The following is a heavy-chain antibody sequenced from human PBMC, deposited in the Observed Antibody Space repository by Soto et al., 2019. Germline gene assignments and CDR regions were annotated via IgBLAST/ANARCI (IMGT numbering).Heavy chain of an antibody. J-gene: IGHJ6*02. CDR1: SGPTRSHN. CDR2: VYYTGGT. Sequence: QVQVQQSGPRLVKPSETLSLTCTVSSGPTRSHNWGWIRQSPGRGLEWIGYVYYTGGTSYNPSLNRRVTLSADTATNHISLTLSSVPAAATAMDYCVIQGIDYLHGLVDVWGQGTAVSVSS. D-gene: IGHD1-26*01. CDR3: VIQGIDYLHGLVDV. V-gene: IGHV4-59*08.